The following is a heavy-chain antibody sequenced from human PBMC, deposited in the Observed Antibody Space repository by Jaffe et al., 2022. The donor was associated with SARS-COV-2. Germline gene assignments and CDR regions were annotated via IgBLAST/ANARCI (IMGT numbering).Heavy chain of an antibody. Sequence: EVQLVESGGVVVRPGGSLRLSCAASGFTFDEYGMSWVRQAPGKGLEWVSGINWNGGGTGYGSAAYADSVRGRFAISRDNAKNSLYLEMNSLRAEDTAFYHCARTKSSGWSLDALDIWGQGTMVTVSS. CDR1: GFTFDEYG. CDR3: ARTKSSGWSLDALDI. CDR2: INWNGGGT. J-gene: IGHJ3*02. V-gene: IGHV3-20*01. D-gene: IGHD6-19*01.